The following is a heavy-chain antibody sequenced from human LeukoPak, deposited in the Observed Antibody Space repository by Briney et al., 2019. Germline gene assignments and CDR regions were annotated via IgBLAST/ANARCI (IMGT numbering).Heavy chain of an antibody. Sequence: SDTLSLTCTVSGNSISTSKSYWGWIRQPPLKGLEWIGSIYFSGNTYYNASLKSRVTISVDTSKNQFSLTLTSVTAADTAVYYCAKLNKPGWFDPWGQGTLVTVSS. CDR1: GNSISTSKSY. V-gene: IGHV4-39*01. J-gene: IGHJ5*02. D-gene: IGHD1-14*01. CDR2: IYFSGNT. CDR3: AKLNKPGWFDP.